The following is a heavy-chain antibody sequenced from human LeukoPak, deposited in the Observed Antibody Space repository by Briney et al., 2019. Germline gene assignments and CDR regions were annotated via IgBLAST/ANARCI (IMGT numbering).Heavy chain of an antibody. J-gene: IGHJ1*01. CDR1: GFTFSTYW. CDR2: INGDGSST. CDR3: AAYDSSGYASKYFQH. V-gene: IGHV3-74*01. D-gene: IGHD3-22*01. Sequence: PGGSLRLSCAASGFTFSTYWMHWVRQAPGKGLVWVSRINGDGSSTNYADSVKGRSTISRDNPKNRLYLQINSLRAEDTAVYYCAAYDSSGYASKYFQHWGQGTLVTVSS.